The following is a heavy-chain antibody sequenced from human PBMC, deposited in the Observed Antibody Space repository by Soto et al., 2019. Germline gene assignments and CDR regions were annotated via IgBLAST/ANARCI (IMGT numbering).Heavy chain of an antibody. V-gene: IGHV1-69*01. D-gene: IGHD6-13*01. CDR1: GDLFNNYA. J-gene: IGHJ4*02. CDR2: ISPLFSTT. CDR3: AASSSVAAAGYFKF. Sequence: QVQLVQSGAEVKEPGSSVKVSCKATGDLFNNYAFNWVRQAPGPGLEWMGLISPLFSTTNYAQKFQGRVTSGADELRTIVYLEVGNLESEDTAMYDCAASSSVAAAGYFKFWGQGTLVTVPP.